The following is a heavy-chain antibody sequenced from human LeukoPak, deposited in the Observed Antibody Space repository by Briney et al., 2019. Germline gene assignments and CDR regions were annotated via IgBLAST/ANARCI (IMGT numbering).Heavy chain of an antibody. J-gene: IGHJ4*02. D-gene: IGHD5-12*01. CDR3: ARSVFRGILVTNSGYVD. V-gene: IGHV4-59*01. CDR2: IYYSGST. CDR1: GMSGGTINSYY. Sequence: SETLSLTCSVSGMSGGTINSYYWSWIRQPPGKGLEWIGYIYYSGSTNYNPSLKSRVTISVDTSKNQFSLKLSSVTAADTAVYYCARSVFRGILVTNSGYVDWGQGTLVTVSS.